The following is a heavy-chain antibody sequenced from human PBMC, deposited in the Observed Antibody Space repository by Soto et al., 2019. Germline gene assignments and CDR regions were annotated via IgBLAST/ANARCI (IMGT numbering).Heavy chain of an antibody. V-gene: IGHV4-34*01. CDR2: INHSGST. J-gene: IGHJ6*02. D-gene: IGHD3-22*01. Sequence: TPSPPRAVYGGSFSGYYWSWVRQPPGEGGEWIGEINHSGSTNYNPSLKSRVTISVDTSKNQFSLKLTSVTAADTAVYYCARTTWGFHYYDRKQYDMDVWGQGTTVTV. CDR1: GGSFSGYY. CDR3: ARTTWGFHYYDRKQYDMDV.